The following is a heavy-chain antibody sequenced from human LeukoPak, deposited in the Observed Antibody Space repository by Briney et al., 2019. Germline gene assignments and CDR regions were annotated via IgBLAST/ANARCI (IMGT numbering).Heavy chain of an antibody. V-gene: IGHV3-53*01. D-gene: IGHD3-22*01. CDR1: GFTVSNNY. CDR2: LYSGGNT. CDR3: ARVGYYDSSGYRN. J-gene: IGHJ4*02. Sequence: GGSLRLSCAASGFTVSNNYMSWVRQAPGKGLEWVSVLYSGGNTYYTDSVKGRFTISRDNSKNTLYPQMNSLRAEDTAVYYCARVGYYDSSGYRNWGQGTLVTVSS.